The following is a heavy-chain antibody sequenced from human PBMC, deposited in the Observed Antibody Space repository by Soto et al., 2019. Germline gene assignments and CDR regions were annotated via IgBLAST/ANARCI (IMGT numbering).Heavy chain of an antibody. Sequence: GGSLRLSCAASGFTFSSYWMSWVRQAPGKGLEWVANIKQDGSEKYYVDSVKGRFTISRDNAKNSLYLQMNSLRAEDTAVYYCARFEGDSGYDLWAYFDYWGQGTLVTVSS. J-gene: IGHJ4*02. V-gene: IGHV3-7*01. D-gene: IGHD5-12*01. CDR3: ARFEGDSGYDLWAYFDY. CDR1: GFTFSSYW. CDR2: IKQDGSEK.